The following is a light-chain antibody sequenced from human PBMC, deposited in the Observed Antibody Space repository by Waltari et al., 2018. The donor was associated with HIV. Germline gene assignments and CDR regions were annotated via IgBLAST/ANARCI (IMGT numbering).Light chain of an antibody. CDR1: SSDVGGYNY. J-gene: IGLJ2*01. V-gene: IGLV2-8*01. CDR2: EVN. Sequence: QSALTQPPSASGSPGQSVTISCTGTSSDVGGYNYVSWYQQRPGKAPKPMIYEVNRRPSGVPDRFFGSKSGITASLTVSGLQPEDEADYYCSSYAGGSNLVFGGGTKLTVL. CDR3: SSYAGGSNLV.